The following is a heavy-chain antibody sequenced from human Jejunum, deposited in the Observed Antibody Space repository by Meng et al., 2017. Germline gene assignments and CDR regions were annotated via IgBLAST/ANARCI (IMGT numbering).Heavy chain of an antibody. CDR1: GFIITNNW. V-gene: IGHV3-7*01. D-gene: IGHD1-26*01. J-gene: IGHJ4*02. Sequence: GGSLRLSCTPSGFIITNNWMRWVRHVPGKGLECLANIKPDVSETYYVDSVKGRFTISRDNAKNSLYLQMKSLRAEDTAIYYFATLVRGTGTDYWGQGTLVTVSS. CDR2: IKPDVSET. CDR3: ATLVRGTGTDY.